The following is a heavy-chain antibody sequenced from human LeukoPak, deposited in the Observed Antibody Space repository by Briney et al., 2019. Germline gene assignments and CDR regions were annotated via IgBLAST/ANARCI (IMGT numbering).Heavy chain of an antibody. Sequence: ASVKVSCTASGYTFTSNYIHWVRQAPGQGLEWMGMIYPRDGSTSYAQKLQGRVTVTRDTSTSTVHMELSGLRSEDTAVYYCARDQEGFDYWGQGTLVTVSS. CDR2: IYPRDGST. V-gene: IGHV1-46*01. CDR3: ARDQEGFDY. J-gene: IGHJ4*02. CDR1: GYTFTSNY.